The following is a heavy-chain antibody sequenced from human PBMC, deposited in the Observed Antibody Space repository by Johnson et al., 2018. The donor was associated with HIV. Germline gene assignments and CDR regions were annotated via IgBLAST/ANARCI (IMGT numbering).Heavy chain of an antibody. CDR1: GFTFSDYY. Sequence: QVQLVESGGGLVKPGGSLRLSCAASGFTFSDYYMSWIRQAPGKGLEWVSYISSSGSTIYYADSVKGRFTISRDNSKNTLYLEMNSLRTEDTAVYSCARGRISMKVVDLRGGGFDIWGQGTKVTVSS. J-gene: IGHJ3*02. D-gene: IGHD3-22*01. CDR2: ISSSGSTI. V-gene: IGHV3-11*04. CDR3: ARGRISMKVVDLRGGGFDI.